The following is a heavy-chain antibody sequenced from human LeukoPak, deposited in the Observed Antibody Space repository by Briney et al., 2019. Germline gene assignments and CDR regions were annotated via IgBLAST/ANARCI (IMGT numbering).Heavy chain of an antibody. D-gene: IGHD6-13*01. CDR1: GFTFSRHD. CDR2: ISYDGSNK. Sequence: GGSLRLSCVASGFTFSRHDMNWVRQAPGKGLEWVAVISYDGSNKYYADSVKGRFTISRDNSKNALYLQMNSLRTEDTAVYYCAKGVSSSWSNDAFDIWGQGTMVTVSS. J-gene: IGHJ3*02. V-gene: IGHV3-30*18. CDR3: AKGVSSSWSNDAFDI.